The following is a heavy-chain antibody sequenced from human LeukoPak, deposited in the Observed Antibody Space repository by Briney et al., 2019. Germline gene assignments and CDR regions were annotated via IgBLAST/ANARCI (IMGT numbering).Heavy chain of an antibody. D-gene: IGHD5-12*01. CDR1: GFTVNSYY. CDR2: IYSGGST. V-gene: IGHV3-53*01. Sequence: GGSLRLSCAASGFTVNSYYMLWARQAPGKGLEWVSVIYSGGSTYYAASVKGRFTISRDNSKNTLYLQMNSLRAEDTAVYYCARSGSDFDYWGQGTLVTVSS. CDR3: ARSGSDFDY. J-gene: IGHJ4*02.